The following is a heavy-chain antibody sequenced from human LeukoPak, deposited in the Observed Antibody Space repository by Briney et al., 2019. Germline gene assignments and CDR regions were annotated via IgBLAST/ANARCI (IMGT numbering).Heavy chain of an antibody. D-gene: IGHD2-2*01. Sequence: PSETLSLTCTVSGGSISSYYWSWIRQPPGKGLEWIGYIYYSGSTNYNPSLKSRVTISVDTSKNQFPLKLSSVTAADTAVYYCAREREDPYCSSTSCSLGYYYYYYMDVWGKGTTVTVSS. CDR2: IYYSGST. J-gene: IGHJ6*03. CDR1: GGSISSYY. CDR3: AREREDPYCSSTSCSLGYYYYYYMDV. V-gene: IGHV4-59*01.